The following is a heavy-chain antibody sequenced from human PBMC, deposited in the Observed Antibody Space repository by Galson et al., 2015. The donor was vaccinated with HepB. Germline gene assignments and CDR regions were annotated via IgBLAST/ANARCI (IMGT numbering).Heavy chain of an antibody. CDR1: GYTFTSHD. J-gene: IGHJ5*02. Sequence: SVKVSCKASGYTFTSHDINWVRQASGQGLEWMGWMNPKHGNEVYAQKFQGRVTMTRDTSISTAYMELSGLRSDDTAVYYCARRLAARREGNGFDPWGQGTLVTVSA. CDR3: ARRLAARREGNGFDP. V-gene: IGHV1-8*01. D-gene: IGHD6-6*01. CDR2: MNPKHGNE.